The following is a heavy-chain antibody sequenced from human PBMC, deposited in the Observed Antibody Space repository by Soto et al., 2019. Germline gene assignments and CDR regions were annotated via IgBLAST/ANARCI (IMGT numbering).Heavy chain of an antibody. J-gene: IGHJ5*02. CDR1: GGSISSYY. CDR3: ARKELGWFDP. Sequence: SETLSLTCTVSGGSISSYYWSWIRQPPEKELEWIGYIYYSGSTNYNPSLKSRVTISVDTSKNQFSLKLSSVTAADTAVYYCARKELGWFDPWGQGTLVTVSS. CDR2: IYYSGST. V-gene: IGHV4-59*01. D-gene: IGHD3-10*01.